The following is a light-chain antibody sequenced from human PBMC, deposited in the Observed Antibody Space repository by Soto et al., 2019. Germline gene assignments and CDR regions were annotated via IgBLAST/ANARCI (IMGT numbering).Light chain of an antibody. CDR3: QQYNSWLGT. Sequence: EIVMTQSPATLSVSPGEGATLSCRASQSVSSKLAWYQQKPGQAPRLLIYGASTRATGIPARFSGSGSGTEFTLIISSLQSEDSAVYYCQQYNSWLGTFGQGTKGDIK. CDR1: QSVSSK. J-gene: IGKJ1*01. CDR2: GAS. V-gene: IGKV3-15*01.